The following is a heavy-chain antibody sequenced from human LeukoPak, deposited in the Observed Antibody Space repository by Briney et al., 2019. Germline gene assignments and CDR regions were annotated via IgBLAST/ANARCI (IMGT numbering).Heavy chain of an antibody. D-gene: IGHD4-17*01. V-gene: IGHV4-59*01. CDR3: ARYDYGDCWFDP. CDR1: GGSMNNYY. Sequence: SETLSLTCTVSGGSMNNYYWSWIRQAPGKGLEWIGYISDSGSTNYNPSLGSRVTISVDTSKNQFSLKLTSVTAADTALYYCARYDYGDCWFDPWGQGTLVTVSP. CDR2: ISDSGST. J-gene: IGHJ5*02.